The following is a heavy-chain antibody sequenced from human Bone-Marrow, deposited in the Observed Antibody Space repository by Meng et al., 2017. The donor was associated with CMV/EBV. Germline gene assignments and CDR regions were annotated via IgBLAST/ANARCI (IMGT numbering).Heavy chain of an antibody. V-gene: IGHV2-5*01. D-gene: IGHD2-2*01. CDR1: GFSLSTSGVG. CDR2: IYWNDDK. J-gene: IGHJ3*02. Sequence: SGPTLVKPTQTLTLTCTFSGFSLSTSGVGVGWIRQPPGKALEWLALIYWNDDKRYSPSLKSRLTITKDTSKNQVVLTMTNMDPVDTATYYCASVGGYCSSTSCPFDAFDIWGQGTMVTVSS. CDR3: ASVGGYCSSTSCPFDAFDI.